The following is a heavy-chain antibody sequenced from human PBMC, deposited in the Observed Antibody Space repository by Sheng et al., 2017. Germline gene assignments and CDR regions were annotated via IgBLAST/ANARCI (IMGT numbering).Heavy chain of an antibody. CDR2: IYYSGST. V-gene: IGHV4-59*01. CDR3: ARGSGSYGY. J-gene: IGHJ4*02. D-gene: IGHD1-26*01. Sequence: QVQLQESGPGLVKPSETLSITCTVSGGSISSYYWSWIRQPPGKGLEWIGYIYYSGSTNYNPSLKSRVTISVDTSKNQFSLKLSSVTAADTAVYYCARGSGSYGYWGQGTLGHRSPQ. CDR1: GGSISSYY.